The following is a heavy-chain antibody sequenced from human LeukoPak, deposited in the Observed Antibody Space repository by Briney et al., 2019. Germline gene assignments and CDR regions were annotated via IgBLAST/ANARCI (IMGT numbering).Heavy chain of an antibody. J-gene: IGHJ4*02. CDR2: ISYDGSNK. Sequence: GGSLRLSCAASGFTFSSYAMHWVRQAPGKGLEWVAVISYDGSNKYYADSVKGRFTISRDNSKNTLYLQMNSLRAEDTAVYYCAKDQRKGYYYGSGSAKLPDYWGQGTLVTVSS. D-gene: IGHD3-10*01. V-gene: IGHV3-30*04. CDR3: AKDQRKGYYYGSGSAKLPDY. CDR1: GFTFSSYA.